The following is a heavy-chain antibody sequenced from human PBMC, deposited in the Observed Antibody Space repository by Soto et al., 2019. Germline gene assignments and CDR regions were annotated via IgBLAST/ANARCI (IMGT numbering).Heavy chain of an antibody. CDR3: TTDSYTPMIVVRFDY. CDR1: GFSFSNAW. J-gene: IGHJ4*01. Sequence: GGSLRLSCAASGFSFSNAWINWVRQAPGKGLEWVGRIKSKTDGGTTDYAAPVKGRFAISRDDSKNMVYLQMNSLKTEDTAVYYCTTDSYTPMIVVRFDYWGHGTLVTVSS. D-gene: IGHD3-22*01. CDR2: IKSKTDGGTT. V-gene: IGHV3-15*07.